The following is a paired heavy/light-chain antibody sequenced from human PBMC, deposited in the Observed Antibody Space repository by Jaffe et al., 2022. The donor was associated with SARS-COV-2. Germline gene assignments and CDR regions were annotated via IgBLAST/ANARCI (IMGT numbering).Light chain of an antibody. V-gene: IGKV2-30*01. CDR3: MQGAHLPLT. CDR1: QSLVYSDGNTY. J-gene: IGKJ4*01. CDR2: RVS. Sequence: DVVMTQSPLSLPVTLGQPASISCNSSQSLVYSDGNTYLNWFQLRPGQSPRRLIYRVSNRASGVPDRFSGSGSGTDFTLRISRVEAEDVGVYYCMQGAHLPLTFGGGTKVEIK.
Heavy chain of an antibody. CDR3: VRHPTFDF. CDR2: VSYGGRT. CDR1: DDSFGNGDYH. Sequence: QAQLHQSGPGVVRPSETLSLTCTVSDDSFGNGDYHWGWVRLPPGKGLEWIGNVSYGGRTSYNPSLKSRVTVSVDTSKSQFSLKVRSVTAADTAIYYCVRHPTFDFWGQGTLVIVSS. J-gene: IGHJ4*02. V-gene: IGHV4-39*01.